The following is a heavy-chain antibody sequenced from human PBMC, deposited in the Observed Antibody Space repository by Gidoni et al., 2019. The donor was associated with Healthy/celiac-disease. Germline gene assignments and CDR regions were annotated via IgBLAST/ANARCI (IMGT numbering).Heavy chain of an antibody. Sequence: PGKGLEWIGEINHSGSTNYNPSLKSRVTISVDTSKNQFSLKLSSVTAADTAVYYCARVDVWGSYRNRVAFDIWGQGTMVTVSS. V-gene: IGHV4-34*01. J-gene: IGHJ3*02. D-gene: IGHD3-16*02. CDR3: ARVDVWGSYRNRVAFDI. CDR2: INHSGST.